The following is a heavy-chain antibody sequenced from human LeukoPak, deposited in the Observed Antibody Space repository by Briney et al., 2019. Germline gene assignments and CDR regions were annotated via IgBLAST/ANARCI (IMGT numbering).Heavy chain of an antibody. V-gene: IGHV1-69*13. CDR1: GGTFSSYA. CDR3: ARGPPAPATFLPNYGMDV. D-gene: IGHD2-2*01. J-gene: IGHJ6*02. Sequence: SVKVSCKASGGTFSSYAISWVRQAPGQGLEWMGGIIPIFGTANYAQKFQGRVTITADESTSTAYVELSSLRSEDTAVYYCARGPPAPATFLPNYGMDVWGQGTTVTVSS. CDR2: IIPIFGTA.